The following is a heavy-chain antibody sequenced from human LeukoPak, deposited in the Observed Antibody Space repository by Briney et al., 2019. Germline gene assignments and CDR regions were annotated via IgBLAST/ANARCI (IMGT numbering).Heavy chain of an antibody. D-gene: IGHD6-25*01. Sequence: GGSLRLSCAASGFTFSSYGMHWVRQAPGKGLEWVAFIRYDGSNKYYADSVKGRFTISRDNSKNTVYMQVNSLRADDTAVYYCAKISGGIVAGGRYYFHYWGQGTLVTVSS. CDR1: GFTFSSYG. CDR3: AKISGGIVAGGRYYFHY. J-gene: IGHJ4*02. CDR2: IRYDGSNK. V-gene: IGHV3-30*02.